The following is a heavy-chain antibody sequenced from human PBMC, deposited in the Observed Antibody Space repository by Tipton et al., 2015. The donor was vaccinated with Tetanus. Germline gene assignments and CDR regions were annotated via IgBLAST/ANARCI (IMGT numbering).Heavy chain of an antibody. V-gene: IGHV3-33*01. J-gene: IGHJ4*02. CDR2: SWHDGTDK. D-gene: IGHD2-15*01. CDR3: AREADCGGGSCFSGDFDN. CDR1: GFIFSSYG. Sequence: SLRLSCAASGFIFSSYGIHWVRQAPGKGLEWVADSWHDGTDKYYADSVKGRFTISRDKSKNTLYRQMYSLRAEDTAVFFCAREADCGGGSCFSGDFDNWGQGTQVTVST.